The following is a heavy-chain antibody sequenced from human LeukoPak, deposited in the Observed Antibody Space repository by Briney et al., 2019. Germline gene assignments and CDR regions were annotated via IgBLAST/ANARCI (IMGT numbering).Heavy chain of an antibody. CDR2: IKQDGSEN. Sequence: PGGSLRLSCAASGFTFSSYWMTWVRQAPGKGLEWVANIKQDGSENYYVDSVKGRFTISRDNAQNSMYLHMSSLRVEDTAVYYCARVLKLLGATGGVDYWGQGSLVIVSS. V-gene: IGHV3-7*03. CDR1: GFTFSSYW. CDR3: ARVLKLLGATGGVDY. J-gene: IGHJ4*02. D-gene: IGHD1-26*01.